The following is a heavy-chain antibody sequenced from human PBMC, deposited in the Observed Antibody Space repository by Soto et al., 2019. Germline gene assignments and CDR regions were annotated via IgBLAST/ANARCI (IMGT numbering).Heavy chain of an antibody. CDR2: IYHSGST. Sequence: QVQLQESGPGLVKPSETLSLTCSVSGGSISGGSYYWRWIRQPPGKGLEWIGYIYHSGSTNYNPPLKRRVTISLDTSKNQFSLNLRSVSAADTAVYFCARSVSFGEADSWGQGILVTVSS. CDR1: GGSISGGSYY. D-gene: IGHD3-10*01. CDR3: ARSVSFGEADS. V-gene: IGHV4-61*01. J-gene: IGHJ4*02.